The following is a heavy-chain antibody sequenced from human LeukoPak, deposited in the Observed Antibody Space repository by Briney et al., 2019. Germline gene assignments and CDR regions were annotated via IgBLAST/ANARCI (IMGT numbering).Heavy chain of an antibody. CDR2: ISGSGGST. Sequence: GGSLRLSCAASGFTFSSYAMSWVRQAPGKGLEWVSAISGSGGSTYYADSVKGRFTISRDNSKNTLYLQMNSLRAEDTAVYYCAKDLDIVVVPAAISSWGQGTLVTVSS. D-gene: IGHD2-2*03. CDR1: GFTFSSYA. V-gene: IGHV3-23*01. J-gene: IGHJ4*02. CDR3: AKDLDIVVVPAAISS.